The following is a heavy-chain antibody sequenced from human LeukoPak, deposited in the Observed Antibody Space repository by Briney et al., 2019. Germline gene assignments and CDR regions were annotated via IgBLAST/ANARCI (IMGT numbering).Heavy chain of an antibody. CDR3: ARGDDFWSGYNWFDP. CDR1: GGSFSDYY. Sequence: SETLSLTCAVYGGSFSDYYWSWIRQPPGKGLEWIGEINHSGSTNYNPSLKSRVTISVDTSKNQFSLKLSSVTAADTAVYYCARGDDFWSGYNWFDPWGQGTLVTVSS. V-gene: IGHV4-34*01. J-gene: IGHJ5*02. D-gene: IGHD3-3*01. CDR2: INHSGST.